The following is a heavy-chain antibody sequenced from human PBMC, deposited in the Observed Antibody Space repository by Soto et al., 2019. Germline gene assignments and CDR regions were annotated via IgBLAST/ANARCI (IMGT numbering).Heavy chain of an antibody. CDR3: ARDGCITATCAGGGNWFDP. CDR2: INPSGGRT. J-gene: IGHJ5*02. Sequence: ASVKVSCKASGYTFTTYYMHWVRQAPGQGLEWMGIINPSGGRTTYAQNFQGRVIMTRDTSTSTVYMELSSLRSEDTAVYYCARDGCITATCAGGGNWFDPWGQETPVTVSS. D-gene: IGHD3-10*01. V-gene: IGHV1-46*01. CDR1: GYTFTTYY.